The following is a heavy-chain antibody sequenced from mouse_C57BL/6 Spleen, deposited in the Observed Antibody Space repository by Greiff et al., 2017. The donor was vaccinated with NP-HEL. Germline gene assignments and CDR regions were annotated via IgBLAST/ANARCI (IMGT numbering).Heavy chain of an antibody. J-gene: IGHJ4*01. CDR2: FYPGSGSI. Sequence: VKLQESGAELVKPGASVKLSCKASGYTFTEYTIHWVKQRSGQGLEWIGWFYPGSGSIKYNEKFKDKATLTADKSSSTVYMELSRLTSEDSAVYFCARHEEGYYDYDDYAMDYWGQGTSVTVSS. V-gene: IGHV1-62-2*01. D-gene: IGHD2-4*01. CDR1: GYTFTEYT. CDR3: ARHEEGYYDYDDYAMDY.